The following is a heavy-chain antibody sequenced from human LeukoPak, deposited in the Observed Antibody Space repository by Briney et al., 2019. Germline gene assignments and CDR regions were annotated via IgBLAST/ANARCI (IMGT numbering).Heavy chain of an antibody. J-gene: IGHJ4*02. D-gene: IGHD3-3*01. Sequence: ASVKVSCKASGYTFTDYYMHWVRQAPGQWLEWMGWIDPDGGGTNYAQMFQGRVTMTRDTSISTAYMELSSLRSDDTAIYYCARVSGRSSPFEYWGQGTLVTVSS. CDR2: IDPDGGGT. V-gene: IGHV1-2*02. CDR1: GYTFTDYY. CDR3: ARVSGRSSPFEY.